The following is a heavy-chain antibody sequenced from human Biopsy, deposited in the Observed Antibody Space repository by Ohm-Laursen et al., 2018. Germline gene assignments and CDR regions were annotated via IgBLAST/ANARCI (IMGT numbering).Heavy chain of an antibody. V-gene: IGHV4-34*01. CDR3: ASRLYGPNPFDY. D-gene: IGHD2-8*01. J-gene: IGHJ4*02. CDR1: SGSFSSNY. Sequence: PSDTLSLTCAVYSGSFSSNYWTWIRQPPGKGLEWIGEITHSGYTNYNPSLKSRVTVSVDTSKNQFSLKLSSVTAADTAVYYCASRLYGPNPFDYWGLGTLVTVSS. CDR2: ITHSGYT.